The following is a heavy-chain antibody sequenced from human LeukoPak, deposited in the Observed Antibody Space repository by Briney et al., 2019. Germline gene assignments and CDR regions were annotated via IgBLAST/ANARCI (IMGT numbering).Heavy chain of an antibody. CDR2: INSDGRST. CDR3: ARGADSGYSSDN. V-gene: IGHV3-74*01. CDR1: GFTFSNYW. J-gene: IGHJ4*02. Sequence: PGGSLRLSCAASGFTFSNYWMHWVCQAPGKGLVWVSRINSDGRSTNYADSVKGRFTISRDNAKNTLYLQMNSLRAEDTAVYYCARGADSGYSSDNWGQGTLVSVSS. D-gene: IGHD3-9*01.